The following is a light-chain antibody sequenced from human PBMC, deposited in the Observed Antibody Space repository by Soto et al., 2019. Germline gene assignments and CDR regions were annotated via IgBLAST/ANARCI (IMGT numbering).Light chain of an antibody. V-gene: IGLV2-14*01. Sequence: QSVLTQPASVSGTPGQSITISCTGTSSDVGGYNYVSWYQQYPGKAPKLIIYDVSNRPSGVSCRFSGSKSGNTASLTISELQAEDEADYYCNSYAGTRYVFGAGTKVTVL. CDR3: NSYAGTRYV. CDR2: DVS. CDR1: SSDVGGYNY. J-gene: IGLJ1*01.